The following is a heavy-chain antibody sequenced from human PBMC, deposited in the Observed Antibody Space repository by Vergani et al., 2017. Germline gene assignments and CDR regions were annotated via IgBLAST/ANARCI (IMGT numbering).Heavy chain of an antibody. D-gene: IGHD5-24*01. Sequence: QITLKESGPTLVKPTQTLTLTFTFSGFSLSTSGVGVGWVRQPPGKALEWLALIYWDDDKRYSPSLKSRLTITKDTSKNQVVLTMTNMDPVDTATYYCAHVEMATINLDYWGQGTLVTVSS. CDR3: AHVEMATINLDY. V-gene: IGHV2-5*02. J-gene: IGHJ4*02. CDR1: GFSLSTSGVG. CDR2: IYWDDDK.